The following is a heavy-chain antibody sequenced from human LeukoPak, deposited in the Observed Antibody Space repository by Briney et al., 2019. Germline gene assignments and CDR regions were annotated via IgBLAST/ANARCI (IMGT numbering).Heavy chain of an antibody. V-gene: IGHV3-48*02. J-gene: IGHJ4*02. Sequence: SGGSLRLSCAGSGFTLGTSRTNWVRQAPGKGLEWVSYITSSGSTIYYADSVKGRFTISRDNAKNSLYLQMNSLRDDDTALYYCASAPGGPYYFSYWGQGTLVSVSS. CDR3: ASAPGGPYYFSY. CDR1: GFTLGTSR. CDR2: ITSSGSTI.